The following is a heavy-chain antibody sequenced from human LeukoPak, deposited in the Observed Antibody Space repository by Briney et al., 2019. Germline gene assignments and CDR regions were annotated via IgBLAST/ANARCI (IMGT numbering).Heavy chain of an antibody. D-gene: IGHD1-26*01. V-gene: IGHV1-2*02. CDR2: INPNCGGT. J-gene: IGHJ4*02. CDR1: GYTFTGYY. Sequence: GASVKVSCKASGYTFTGYYMHWVRQAPGQGLEWMGWINPNCGGTNYAQKFQGRVTMTRDTSISTAYMELSRLRSDDTAVYYCARARGRTRGSYYAGYWGQGTLVTVSS. CDR3: ARARGRTRGSYYAGY.